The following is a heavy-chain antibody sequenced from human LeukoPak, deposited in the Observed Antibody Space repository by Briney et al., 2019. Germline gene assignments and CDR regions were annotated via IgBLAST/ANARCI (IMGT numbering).Heavy chain of an antibody. J-gene: IGHJ5*02. D-gene: IGHD3-3*01. CDR1: GESFSNYY. CDR2: INQSGSA. V-gene: IGHV4-34*01. Sequence: PSETLSLTCAVYGESFSNYYWSWIRQAPGKGLEWIGEINQSGSADYNPSLKSRVTISVDTSKNQFSLKLSSVTAADTAVYYCARLRLTMSYYDFWSGYIAGFDPXXXGXLXXVSS. CDR3: ARLRLTMSYYDFWSGYIAGFDP.